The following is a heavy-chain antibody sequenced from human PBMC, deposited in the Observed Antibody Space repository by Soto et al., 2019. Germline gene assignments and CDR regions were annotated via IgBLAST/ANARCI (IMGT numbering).Heavy chain of an antibody. CDR3: AHRLPGPSGYDV. V-gene: IGHV2-5*01. CDR2: IYWNDEQ. J-gene: IGHJ6*02. CDR1: GFSLTSGVVG. Sequence: QITLKESGPTLVNPTQTLTLTCTFSGFSLTSGVVGVGWIRQPPGEAVEWLALIYWNDEQYYNPSLRNRLTITRDTSKNQVVCTMTNMDPVDTATYYCAHRLPGPSGYDVWGQGTTVTVSS. D-gene: IGHD6-13*01.